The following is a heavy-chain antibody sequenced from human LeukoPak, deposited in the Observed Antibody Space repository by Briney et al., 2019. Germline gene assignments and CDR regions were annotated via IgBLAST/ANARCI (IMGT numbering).Heavy chain of an antibody. V-gene: IGHV3-30*02. CDR3: ARVRGSIDYYYYMDV. Sequence: GGSLRLSCAASGFTFSSYGMHWVRQAPGKGLEWVAFIRYDGSNKYYADSVKGRFTISRDNSKNTLYLQMNSLRAEDTAVYYCARVRGSIDYYYYMDVWGKGTTVTISS. CDR2: IRYDGSNK. J-gene: IGHJ6*03. CDR1: GFTFSSYG. D-gene: IGHD3-10*01.